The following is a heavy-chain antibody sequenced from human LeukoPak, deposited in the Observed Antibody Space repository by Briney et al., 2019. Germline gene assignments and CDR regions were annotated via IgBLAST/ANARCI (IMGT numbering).Heavy chain of an antibody. D-gene: IGHD2-21*02. V-gene: IGHV3-21*01. CDR1: GFTFSSYS. CDR3: ARGHIVVVTGGYMDV. Sequence: GGPLRLSCAASGFTFSSYSMNWVRQAPGKGLEWVSSISSSSSYIYYADSVKGRFTISRDNAKNSLYLQMNSLRAEDTAVYYCARGHIVVVTGGYMDVWGKGTTVTVSS. J-gene: IGHJ6*03. CDR2: ISSSSSYI.